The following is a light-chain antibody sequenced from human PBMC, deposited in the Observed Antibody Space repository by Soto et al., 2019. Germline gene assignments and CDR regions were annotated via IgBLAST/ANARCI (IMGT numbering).Light chain of an antibody. Sequence: QSVLTQPASVSGSPGQSITMSCTGTSGDIGNFNLVSWYQQHPGRAPHLIISEVTKRPSGVSDRFSGSKSGNTASLTISGLQAEDEADYYCCAYAGGSVYVLFGGGTQLTVL. CDR1: SGDIGNFNL. CDR3: CAYAGGSVYVL. CDR2: EVT. J-gene: IGLJ3*02. V-gene: IGLV2-23*02.